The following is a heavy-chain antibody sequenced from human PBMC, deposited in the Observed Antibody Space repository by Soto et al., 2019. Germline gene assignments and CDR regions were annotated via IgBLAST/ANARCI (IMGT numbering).Heavy chain of an antibody. CDR1: GGSISSYY. Sequence: SETLSLTCTVSGGSISSYYWSWIRQPAGRGLEWIGRIYTSGSTNYNPSLKSRVTMSVDTSKNQFSLKLSSVTAADTAVYYCARDTTHYDILTGYGPPGWFDPWGQGTLVTVSS. J-gene: IGHJ5*02. D-gene: IGHD3-9*01. CDR3: ARDTTHYDILTGYGPPGWFDP. V-gene: IGHV4-4*07. CDR2: IYTSGST.